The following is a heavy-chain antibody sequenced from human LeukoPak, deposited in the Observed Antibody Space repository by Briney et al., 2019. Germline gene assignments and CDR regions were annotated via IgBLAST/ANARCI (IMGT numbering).Heavy chain of an antibody. Sequence: GESLKISCKGSGYSFSSYWIGWVRQMPGKGLEWMGIIYPTDSDTRYSPSFQGQVTISADKSIRTAYLQWNSLKASDTAMYYCARGLTAAGRIDYWGQGTPVTVSS. J-gene: IGHJ4*02. CDR3: ARGLTAAGRIDY. CDR1: GYSFSSYW. V-gene: IGHV5-51*01. D-gene: IGHD6-13*01. CDR2: IYPTDSDT.